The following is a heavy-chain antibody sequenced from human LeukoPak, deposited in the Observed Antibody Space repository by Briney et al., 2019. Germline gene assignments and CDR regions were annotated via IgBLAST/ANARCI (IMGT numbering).Heavy chain of an antibody. CDR1: GGSISSYY. Sequence: SETLSLTCTVSGGSISSYYWSWIRQPPGKGLEWIGYIYYSGSTNYNPSLKSRVTISVDTSKNQFSLKLSSVTAADTAVYYCARARPGWGYYDSSGYYSSGLRVDAFDIWGQGTMVTVSS. CDR2: IYYSGST. CDR3: ARARPGWGYYDSSGYYSSGLRVDAFDI. D-gene: IGHD3-22*01. J-gene: IGHJ3*02. V-gene: IGHV4-59*01.